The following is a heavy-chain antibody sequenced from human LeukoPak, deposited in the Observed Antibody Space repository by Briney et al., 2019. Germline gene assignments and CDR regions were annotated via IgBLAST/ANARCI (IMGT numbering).Heavy chain of an antibody. CDR2: IDWDDDE. V-gene: IGHV2-70*11. CDR3: ARGVNWFDP. D-gene: IGHD2-8*01. CDR1: GFSLATRGRW. J-gene: IGHJ5*02. Sequence: CGPTLVNPPQTLTLTGTFSGFSLATRGRWVSWVRQPSGKALEWLARIDWDDDEYYSTSLQTRLTISKDTSKNQVVRTMANMDPVDTATYYCARGVNWFDPWGQGTLVTVSS.